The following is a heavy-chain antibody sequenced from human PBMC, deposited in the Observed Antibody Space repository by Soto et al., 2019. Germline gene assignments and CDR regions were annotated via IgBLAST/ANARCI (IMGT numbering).Heavy chain of an antibody. CDR1: GGTFSSYA. CDR3: ARVVRGEGGYYSYYYYGMDV. CDR2: IIPIFGTA. J-gene: IGHJ6*02. D-gene: IGHD3-22*01. Sequence: SVKVSCKASGGTFSSYAISWVRQAPGQGLEWMGGIIPIFGTANYAQKFQGRVTITADESTSTAYMELSSLRSEDTAVYYCARVVRGEGGYYSYYYYGMDVWGQGTTVTVSS. V-gene: IGHV1-69*13.